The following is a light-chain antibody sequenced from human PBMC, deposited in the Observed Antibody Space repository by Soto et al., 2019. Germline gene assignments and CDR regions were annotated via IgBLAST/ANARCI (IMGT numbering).Light chain of an antibody. CDR2: GAS. CDR1: QSVSNNY. Sequence: IVLTQSHGTLSLSPEERATLSCRASQSVSNNYLAWYQQKPGQAPRLLIYGASTRATGIPDRFSGSGSGTDFTLTISRLEPEDFAVYYCQQYGSSGTFGQGTKVDIK. J-gene: IGKJ1*01. V-gene: IGKV3-20*01. CDR3: QQYGSSGT.